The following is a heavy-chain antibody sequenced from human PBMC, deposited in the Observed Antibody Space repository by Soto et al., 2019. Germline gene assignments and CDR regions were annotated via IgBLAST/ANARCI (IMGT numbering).Heavy chain of an antibody. Sequence: GGPLRHPCAASEFTFRSHAMHWISQATGKGLEWVAVISYDGSNKYYADSVKGRFTISRDNSKNTLYLQMNSLRAEDTAVYYCARDLAIAARFFNYYGMDVWGQGTTVTVSS. J-gene: IGHJ6*02. D-gene: IGHD6-6*01. V-gene: IGHV3-30-3*01. CDR2: ISYDGSNK. CDR3: ARDLAIAARFFNYYGMDV. CDR1: EFTFRSHA.